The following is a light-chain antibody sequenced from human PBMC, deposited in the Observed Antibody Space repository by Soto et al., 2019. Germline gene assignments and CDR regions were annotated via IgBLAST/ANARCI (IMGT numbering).Light chain of an antibody. J-gene: IGKJ4*01. CDR3: QQHISWPLT. Sequence: DIVLTQSPGTLSLSPGERATLSCRASQSVTNSLAWYQQKPGQAPRLLVYDASNRATGIPTRFSGSGSGTDFTLTISNLGPEDFAVYYCQQHISWPLTFGGGTKVDI. V-gene: IGKV3-11*01. CDR1: QSVTNS. CDR2: DAS.